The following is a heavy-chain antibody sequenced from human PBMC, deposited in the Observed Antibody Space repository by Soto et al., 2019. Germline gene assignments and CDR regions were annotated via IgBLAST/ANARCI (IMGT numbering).Heavy chain of an antibody. J-gene: IGHJ4*02. CDR2: ISKARGRVT. D-gene: IGHD7-27*01. CDR1: GFIFRDWF. Sequence: LVESGGALVKPGGSLRISCAASGFIFRDWFMSWIRQAPGKGLEWISYISKARGRVTRYADSVKGRFTISRDNAKKSLFLQMNNLTVEDTAVYYCAKENWAHPDSWGQGTLVTVSS. CDR3: AKENWAHPDS. V-gene: IGHV3-11*01.